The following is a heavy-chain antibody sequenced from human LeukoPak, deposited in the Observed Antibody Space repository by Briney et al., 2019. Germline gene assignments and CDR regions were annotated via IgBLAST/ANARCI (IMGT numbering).Heavy chain of an antibody. CDR2: IYYSGST. V-gene: IGHV4-31*03. J-gene: IGHJ3*02. CDR3: ARLYDSFRAFDI. Sequence: TSETLSLTCSVSGGSISSGSYYWSWIRQHPGKGLEWIGYIYYSGSTYYNPSLKSRVTISVDTSKNQFSLKLTSVTAADTAVYYCARLYDSFRAFDIWGQGTIITVSS. D-gene: IGHD2-8*01. CDR1: GGSISSGSYY.